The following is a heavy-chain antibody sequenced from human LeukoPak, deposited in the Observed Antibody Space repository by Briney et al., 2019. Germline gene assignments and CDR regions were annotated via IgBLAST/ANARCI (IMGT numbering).Heavy chain of an antibody. J-gene: IGHJ5*02. CDR1: GGSISSYY. CDR3: ARFGTQYWFDP. Sequence: SETLSLTCTVSGGSISSYYWSWIRQPPGKGLEWIGYFYYSGSTNYNPSLKSRVTISVDTSKNQFSLKLSSVTAADTAVYYCARFGTQYWFDPWGQGTLVTVSS. V-gene: IGHV4-59*01. CDR2: FYYSGST. D-gene: IGHD3-10*01.